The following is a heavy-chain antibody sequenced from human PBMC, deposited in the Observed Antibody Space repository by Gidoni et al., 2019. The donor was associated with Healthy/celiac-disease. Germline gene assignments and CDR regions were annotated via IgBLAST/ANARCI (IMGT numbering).Heavy chain of an antibody. J-gene: IGHJ6*02. CDR1: GGSISSYY. V-gene: IGHV4-4*07. Sequence: QVQLQESGPGLVKPSETLSLTCTVSGGSISSYYWSWIRQPAGKGLEWIGRIYTSGSTNYNPSLKSRVTMSVDTSKNQFSLKLSSVTAADTAVYYCARYAAANLYYYYGMDVWGQGTTVTVSS. CDR2: IYTSGST. CDR3: ARYAAANLYYYYGMDV. D-gene: IGHD2-15*01.